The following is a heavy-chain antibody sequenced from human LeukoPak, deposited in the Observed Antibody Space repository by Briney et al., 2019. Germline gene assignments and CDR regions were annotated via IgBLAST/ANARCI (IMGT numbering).Heavy chain of an antibody. V-gene: IGHV3-7*03. CDR2: IKQDGSEK. CDR1: GFSFNTYW. D-gene: IGHD6-13*01. Sequence: GGSLRLSCAASGFSFNTYWMSWIRQAPGKGLELVANIKQDGSEKYYVDSVKGRFTISRDNAKNSLYLQVNNLRAEDTAVYYCARAVGYSSSWYGFWSYYFDYWGQGTLVTVSS. J-gene: IGHJ4*02. CDR3: ARAVGYSSSWYGFWSYYFDY.